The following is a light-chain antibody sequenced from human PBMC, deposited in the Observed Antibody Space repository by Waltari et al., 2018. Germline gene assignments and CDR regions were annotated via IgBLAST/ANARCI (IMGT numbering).Light chain of an antibody. V-gene: IGLV3-21*02. CDR2: DDP. CDR3: QVWDSTSDPL. J-gene: IGLJ2*01. CDR1: NIGTQS. Sequence: SYVVTQPPSVSVAPGQTARITCAGDNIGTQSVHWYQQKPGQAPVLVMYDDPDRPSGIPERFSGSSSGNTATLTIRRVEAGDEADYYSQVWDSTSDPLFGVGTKLTVL.